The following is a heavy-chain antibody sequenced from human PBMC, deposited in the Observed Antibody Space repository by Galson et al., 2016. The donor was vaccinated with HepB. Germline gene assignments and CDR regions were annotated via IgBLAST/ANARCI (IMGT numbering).Heavy chain of an antibody. J-gene: IGHJ5*01. CDR1: GGSISSSNW. D-gene: IGHD3-10*01. CDR2: IYHSGGT. Sequence: SETLSLTCAVSGGSISSSNWWSWVRQPPGKGLEWIGQIYHSGGTNYNPSLKSRLTISVDTSKNHFSLKLSSVTAADTAVYYCARDRRGLWTFDSWGQGTLVTVSS. V-gene: IGHV4-4*02. CDR3: ARDRRGLWTFDS.